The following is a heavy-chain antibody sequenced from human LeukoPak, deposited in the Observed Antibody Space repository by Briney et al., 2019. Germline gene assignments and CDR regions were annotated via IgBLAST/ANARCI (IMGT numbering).Heavy chain of an antibody. Sequence: TSETLSLTCTVSGGSISSGNYYWNWIRQPAGKGLEWIGRIYTSGSTSHNPSLKSRVTISLDTSKNQFSLKLSSVTAADTAVYYCARHRGYYTLFDYWGQGTLVTVSS. V-gene: IGHV4-61*02. CDR3: ARHRGYYTLFDY. CDR2: IYTSGST. J-gene: IGHJ4*02. D-gene: IGHD3-3*01. CDR1: GGSISSGNYY.